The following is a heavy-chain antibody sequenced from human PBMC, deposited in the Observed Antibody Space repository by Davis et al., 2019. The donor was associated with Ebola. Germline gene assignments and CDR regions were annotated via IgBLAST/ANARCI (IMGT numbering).Heavy chain of an antibody. CDR2: ISAYNGNT. CDR1: GYTFTSYG. Sequence: ASVKVSCKASGYTFTSYGISWVRQAPGQGLEWMGWISAYNGNTNYAQKLQGRVTMTTDTSTSTAYMELRSLRSDDTAVYYCARVDIVVVPAAMDSRFDWFDPWGQGTLVTVSS. CDR3: ARVDIVVVPAAMDSRFDWFDP. J-gene: IGHJ5*02. V-gene: IGHV1-18*01. D-gene: IGHD2-2*01.